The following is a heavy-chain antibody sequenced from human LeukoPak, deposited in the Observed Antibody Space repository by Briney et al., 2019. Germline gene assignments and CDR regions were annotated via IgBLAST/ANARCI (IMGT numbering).Heavy chain of an antibody. J-gene: IGHJ6*02. CDR3: ARDRRQGYSYGFYYYYGMDV. D-gene: IGHD5-18*01. V-gene: IGHV4-34*01. Sequence: SETLSPTCAVYGGSFSGYYWSWIRQPPGKGLEWIGEINHSGSTNYNPSLKSRVTISVDTSKNQFSLKLSSVTAADTAVYYCARDRRQGYSYGFYYYYGMDVWSQGTTVTVSS. CDR1: GGSFSGYY. CDR2: INHSGST.